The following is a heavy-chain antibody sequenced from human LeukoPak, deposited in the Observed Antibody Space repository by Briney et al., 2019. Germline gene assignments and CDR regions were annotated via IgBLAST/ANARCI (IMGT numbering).Heavy chain of an antibody. V-gene: IGHV1-2*02. D-gene: IGHD6-19*01. CDR3: ARTQDQWLVLNFDY. CDR2: INPTSGGT. CDR1: GYTFTGYY. Sequence: ASVKVSCKASGYTFTGYYMHWVRQAPGQGLEWMGWINPTSGGTKYAQKFQGRVTMTRDTSISTAYMELSRLRSDDTAVYYCARTQDQWLVLNFDYWGQGTLVTVSS. J-gene: IGHJ4*02.